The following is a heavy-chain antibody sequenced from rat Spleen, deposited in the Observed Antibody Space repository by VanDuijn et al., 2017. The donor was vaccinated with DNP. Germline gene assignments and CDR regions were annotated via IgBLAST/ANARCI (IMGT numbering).Heavy chain of an antibody. CDR2: IVYDGSSS. CDR3: KVGAQY. D-gene: IGHD5-1*01. J-gene: IGHJ2*01. V-gene: IGHV5-29*01. CDR1: RLTFSNYD. Sequence: EVQLVESGGGLVQPGRSLNLSCAASRLTFSNYDMAWVRQTPTKGLDWVATIVYDGSSSFYGDSVTGRFTISRDNAKSTLYLQMNSLRSEDTATYYCKVGAQYWGQGVMVTVSS.